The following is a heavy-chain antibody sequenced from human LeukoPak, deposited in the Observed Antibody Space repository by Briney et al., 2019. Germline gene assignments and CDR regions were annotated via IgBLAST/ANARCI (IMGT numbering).Heavy chain of an antibody. D-gene: IGHD3-22*01. CDR2: ISSSGTTI. J-gene: IGHJ5*02. CDR3: ARDLGQYYDTSDNWFDP. V-gene: IGHV3-48*03. CDR1: GFTFSNYE. Sequence: GGSLRLSCAASGFTFSNYEMNWVRQAPGKGLEWVSYISSSGTTIYYIDSVKGRFTISRDNAKNTLNLQMNSLRAEDTAVYYCARDLGQYYDTSDNWFDPWGQGTLVTVSS.